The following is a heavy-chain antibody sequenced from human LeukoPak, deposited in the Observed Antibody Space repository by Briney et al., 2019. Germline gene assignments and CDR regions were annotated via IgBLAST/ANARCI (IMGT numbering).Heavy chain of an antibody. CDR2: IYYSGST. CDR3: ARKQSGYDYVWGSYRGYNWFDP. D-gene: IGHD3-16*02. V-gene: IGHV4-39*07. Sequence: SETLSLTCTVSGGSISSSSYYWGWIRQPPGKGLEWIGSIYYSGSTYYNPSLKSRVTISVDTSKNQFSLKLSSVTAADTAVYYCARKQSGYDYVWGSYRGYNWFDPWGQGTLVTVSS. CDR1: GGSISSSSYY. J-gene: IGHJ5*02.